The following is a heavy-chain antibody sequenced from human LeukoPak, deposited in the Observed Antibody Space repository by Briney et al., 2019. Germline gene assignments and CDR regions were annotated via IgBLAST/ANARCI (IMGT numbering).Heavy chain of an antibody. D-gene: IGHD1-26*01. J-gene: IGHJ5*02. CDR1: GFTFSSYE. CDR2: ITSSSSYI. V-gene: IGHV3-21*01. CDR3: ARSGSYWFDP. Sequence: GGSLRLSCAASGFTFSSYEMNWVRQAPGKGLEWVSSITSSSSYIYYADSVKGRFTISRDNAKNSLYLQMNSLRAEDTAVYYCARSGSYWFDPWGQGTLVTVSS.